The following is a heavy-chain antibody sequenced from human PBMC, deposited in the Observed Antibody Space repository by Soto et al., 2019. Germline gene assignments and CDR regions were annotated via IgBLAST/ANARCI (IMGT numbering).Heavy chain of an antibody. V-gene: IGHV3-30-3*01. CDR1: GFTFSSYA. Sequence: QVQLVESGGGMVQPGRSLRLSCAASGFTFSSYAMHWVRQAPGKGLEWVAVISYDGSNKYYADSVKGRFTISRDNSKNTLYLQINSLRAEDTAVYYCARVERDQLRGYFDYWGQGTLVTVSS. D-gene: IGHD1-1*01. J-gene: IGHJ4*02. CDR2: ISYDGSNK. CDR3: ARVERDQLRGYFDY.